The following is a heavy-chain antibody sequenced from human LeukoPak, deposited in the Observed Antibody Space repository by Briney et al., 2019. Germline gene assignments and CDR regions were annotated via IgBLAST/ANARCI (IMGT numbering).Heavy chain of an antibody. J-gene: IGHJ4*02. V-gene: IGHV4-34*01. CDR2: INHSGST. CDR3: ARHRLEWFGELSKPSGIDY. CDR1: GGSFSGYY. Sequence: ETLSLTCAVYGGSFSGYYWSWIRQPPGKGPEWIGEINHSGSTNYNPSLKSRVTISVDTSKNQFSLKLSSVTAADTAVYYCARHRLEWFGELSKPSGIDYWGQGTLVTVSS. D-gene: IGHD3-10*01.